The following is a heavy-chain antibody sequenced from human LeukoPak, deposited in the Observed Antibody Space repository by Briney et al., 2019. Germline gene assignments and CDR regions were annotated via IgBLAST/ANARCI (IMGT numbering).Heavy chain of an antibody. CDR1: GYTFTAYF. CDR2: INPNSGGT. J-gene: IGHJ4*02. CDR3: AREGSTSSRFLPLDS. V-gene: IGHV1-2*06. D-gene: IGHD2-2*01. Sequence: APVKVSCKASGYTFTAYFMHWVRQFPGQGLEWMGRINPNSGGTDYAQNFQGRVTMTRDTSISTAYMQLTRLRSDDTAVYFCAREGSTSSRFLPLDSWGQGTPVTVSS.